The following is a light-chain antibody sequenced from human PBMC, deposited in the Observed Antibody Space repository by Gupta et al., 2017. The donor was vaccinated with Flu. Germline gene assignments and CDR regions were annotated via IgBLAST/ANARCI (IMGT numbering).Light chain of an antibody. Sequence: QSALTQPASVSGSPGQSITISCTGTSNDVGGYSYVSWYQQRPGKAPKLMICEVTNRPSGVSNRFSGSKSGNTASLTISGLQAEDEADYYCSSYTSSTTPVFGGGTELTVL. V-gene: IGLV2-14*01. CDR1: SNDVGGYSY. CDR2: EVT. J-gene: IGLJ3*02. CDR3: SSYTSSTTPV.